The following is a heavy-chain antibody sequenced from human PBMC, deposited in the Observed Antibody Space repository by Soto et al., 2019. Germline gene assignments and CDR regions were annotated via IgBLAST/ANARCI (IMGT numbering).Heavy chain of an antibody. CDR1: GFTFRIYW. D-gene: IGHD3-9*01. CDR3: ARGSRYSNY. V-gene: IGHV3-74*01. J-gene: IGHJ4*02. CDR2: ISDDERSI. Sequence: PGGSLRLSCAASGFTFRIYWMHWVRQAPGKGLVWVSRISDDERSISYADSVKGRFTISRDNAKKTLYLQMNSLRAEDTAVYYCARGSRYSNYWGQGTRVTVSS.